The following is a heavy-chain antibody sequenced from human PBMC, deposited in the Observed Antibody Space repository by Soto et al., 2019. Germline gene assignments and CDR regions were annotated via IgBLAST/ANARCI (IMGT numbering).Heavy chain of an antibody. CDR2: IYYSGST. CDR1: GGSISSSSYY. CDR3: ARLELVGATVDY. V-gene: IGHV4-39*01. D-gene: IGHD1-26*01. Sequence: QLQLQESGPGLVKPSETLSLTCTVSGGSISSSSYYWGWIRQPPGKGLEWIGSIYYSGSTYYNPSLKSRVTISVDTSKNQFSLKLSSVTAADTAVYYCARLELVGATVDYWGQGTLVTVSS. J-gene: IGHJ4*02.